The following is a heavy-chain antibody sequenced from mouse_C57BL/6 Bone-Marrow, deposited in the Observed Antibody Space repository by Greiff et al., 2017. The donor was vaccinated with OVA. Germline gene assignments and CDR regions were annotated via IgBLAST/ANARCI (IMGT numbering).Heavy chain of an antibody. Sequence: QVQLQQPGAELVRPGSSVKLSCKASGYTFTSYWMDWVKQRPGQGLEWIGNIYPSASETHYNQKFKDKATLTVDKSSSTAYMQLSSLTSEDSAVYYCARWGTTVVAHYAMGYWGQGTSVTVSS. D-gene: IGHD1-1*01. CDR1: GYTFTSYW. CDR2: IYPSASET. V-gene: IGHV1-61*01. J-gene: IGHJ4*01. CDR3: ARWGTTVVAHYAMGY.